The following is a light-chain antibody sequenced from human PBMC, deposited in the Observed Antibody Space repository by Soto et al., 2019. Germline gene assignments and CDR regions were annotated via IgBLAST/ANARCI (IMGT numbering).Light chain of an antibody. J-gene: IGKJ1*01. V-gene: IGKV1-6*01. Sequence: IQLPQSPSSLPASVGDSVTITRQARPDIRHYLNWYQQKPWKATKLLIFAASNLQSGVPSRFSGSGSGTDVTLTISRLQPEDFATYYCLQLYNFSWTFGQGTKVDIK. CDR3: LQLYNFSWT. CDR2: AAS. CDR1: PDIRHY.